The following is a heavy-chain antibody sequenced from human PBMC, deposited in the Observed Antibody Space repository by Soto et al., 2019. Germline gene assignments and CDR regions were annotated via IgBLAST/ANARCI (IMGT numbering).Heavy chain of an antibody. D-gene: IGHD1-26*01. V-gene: IGHV1-46*01. CDR1: GYTFTSYF. Sequence: QVQVVQSGAEVKKPGASVKVSCKSSGYTFTSYFMHWVRQAPGQGLEWMGIMRPSGGSATYAQKFQGRVTMTRDTSTNTDYRDLSSLTSEDTAVYYCARGRGGSYGMDVWGQGTTVTVSS. CDR3: ARGRGGSYGMDV. CDR2: MRPSGGSA. J-gene: IGHJ6*02.